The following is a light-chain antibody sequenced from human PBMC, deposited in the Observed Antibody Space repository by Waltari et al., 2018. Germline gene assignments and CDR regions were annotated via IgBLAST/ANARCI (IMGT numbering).Light chain of an antibody. CDR3: QQRSSWPYT. CDR1: QPVGTY. CDR2: DAP. J-gene: IGKJ2*01. Sequence: EIVLTQPSATLSFSPGERATLLCRASQPVGTYLARDQQEPGQPPRLLIFDAPSRSTGIPAKFRGSGSGTDFTLTVSNLEAEDFAVYFCQQRSSWPYTFGQGTRLEI. V-gene: IGKV3-11*01.